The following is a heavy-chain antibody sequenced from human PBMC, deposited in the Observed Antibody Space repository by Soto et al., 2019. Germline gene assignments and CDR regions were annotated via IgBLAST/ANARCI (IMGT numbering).Heavy chain of an antibody. CDR2: ISSSSSYT. Sequence: GGSLRLSCAGSGFTFSDYYMSWVRQAPGKGLEWVSYISSSSSYTNYADSVKGRFTISRDNAKNSLYLQMNSLRAEDTAVYYCARDFGDGYNDAFDIWGQGTMVTVSS. V-gene: IGHV3-11*06. CDR3: ARDFGDGYNDAFDI. CDR1: GFTFSDYY. J-gene: IGHJ3*02. D-gene: IGHD5-12*01.